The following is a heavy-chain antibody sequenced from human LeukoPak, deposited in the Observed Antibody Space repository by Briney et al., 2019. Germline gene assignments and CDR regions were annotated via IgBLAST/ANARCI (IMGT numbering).Heavy chain of an antibody. J-gene: IGHJ4*02. CDR3: AKDRIAAAGSDLVY. CDR2: ISGSGGGT. V-gene: IGHV3-23*01. CDR1: GFTFRNYL. D-gene: IGHD6-13*01. Sequence: PGGSLRLSCAASGFTFRNYLMNWVRQAPGKGLEWVSAISGSGGGTYYADSVKGRFTISRDNSKNTLYLQMNSLRAEDTAVYYCAKDRIAAAGSDLVYWGQGTLVTVSS.